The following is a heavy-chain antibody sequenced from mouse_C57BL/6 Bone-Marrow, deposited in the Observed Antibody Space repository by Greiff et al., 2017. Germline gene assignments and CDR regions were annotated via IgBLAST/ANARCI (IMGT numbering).Heavy chain of an antibody. D-gene: IGHD1-1*01. CDR3: ARFTYYYGSSYDAMDY. Sequence: VQLQQSGAELVRPGTSVKMSCKASGYTFTNYWIGWAKQRPGHGLEWIGDIYPGGGYTNYNEKFKGKATLTADKSSSTAYMQFSSLTSEDSAIYYCARFTYYYGSSYDAMDYWGQGTSVTVSS. CDR1: GYTFTNYW. V-gene: IGHV1-63*01. CDR2: IYPGGGYT. J-gene: IGHJ4*01.